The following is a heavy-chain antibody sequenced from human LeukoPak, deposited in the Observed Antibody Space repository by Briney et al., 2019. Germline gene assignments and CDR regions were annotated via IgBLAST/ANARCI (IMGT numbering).Heavy chain of an antibody. V-gene: IGHV1-2*06. CDR3: ARDERAYYYMDV. Sequence: ASVKVFCKASGYTFTGYYMHWVRQAPGQGLEWMGRINPNSGGTNYAQKFQGRVTMTRDTSISTAYMELSRLRSDDTAVYYCARDERAYYYMDVWGKGTTVTVSS. CDR2: INPNSGGT. CDR1: GYTFTGYY. J-gene: IGHJ6*03.